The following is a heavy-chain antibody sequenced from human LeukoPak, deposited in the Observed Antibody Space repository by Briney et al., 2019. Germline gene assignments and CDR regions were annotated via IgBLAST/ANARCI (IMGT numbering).Heavy chain of an antibody. V-gene: IGHV4-59*08. Sequence: SETLSLTCPVYGGSFSGYYWSWIRQPPGKGLEWIGYIYYSGSTNYNPSLKSRVTISVDTSKNQFSLKLSSVTAADTAVYYCARLDFWSAFDIWGQGTMVTVSS. CDR3: ARLDFWSAFDI. CDR1: GGSFSGYY. CDR2: IYYSGST. J-gene: IGHJ3*02. D-gene: IGHD3-3*01.